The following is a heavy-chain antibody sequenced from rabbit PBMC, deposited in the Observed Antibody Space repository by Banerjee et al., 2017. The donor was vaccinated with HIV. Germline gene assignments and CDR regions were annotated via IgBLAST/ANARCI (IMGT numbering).Heavy chain of an antibody. J-gene: IGHJ5*01. V-gene: IGHV1S45*01. Sequence: QEQLVESGGGLVQPEGSLTLTCTASGFSFSSSYYMCWVRQAPGKGLEWIASIYGGSSGSTWYASWAKGRFTISKTSSTTVTLQMTSLTAADTATYFCARGWIYGDGGYAYWLDLWGPGTLVTVS. CDR1: GFSFSSSYY. CDR2: IYGGSSGST. CDR3: ARGWIYGDGGYAYWLDL. D-gene: IGHD6-1*01.